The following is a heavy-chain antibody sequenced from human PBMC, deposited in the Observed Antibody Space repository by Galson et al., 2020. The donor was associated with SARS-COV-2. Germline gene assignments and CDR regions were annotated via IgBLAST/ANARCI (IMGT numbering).Heavy chain of an antibody. Sequence: SETLSLTCTVSGGSISSSSYYWGWLRQPPGKGLEWIGSIYYSGNNYYNPSLKSRVTISVDTSKNQFSLKLSSVTAADTAVYHCARHDKRIIGWFDPWGQGTLVIVSS. CDR3: ARHDKRIIGWFDP. D-gene: IGHD2-15*01. CDR1: GGSISSSSYY. V-gene: IGHV4-39*01. J-gene: IGHJ5*02. CDR2: IYYSGNN.